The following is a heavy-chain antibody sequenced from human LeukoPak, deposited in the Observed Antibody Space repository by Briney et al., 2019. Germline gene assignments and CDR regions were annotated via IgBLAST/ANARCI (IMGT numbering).Heavy chain of an antibody. J-gene: IGHJ5*02. V-gene: IGHV1-46*01. CDR2: INPSGGSA. D-gene: IGHD2-2*01. CDR3: ARDPYAGGWFDP. CDR1: GYTFTSYY. Sequence: ASVKVSCKASGYTFTSYYMHWVRQAPGQGLEWMGIINPSGGSASYAQKFQGRVTMTRDTSTSTVYMELSSLRSEDTAVYYCARDPYAGGWFDPWGQGTLVTVSS.